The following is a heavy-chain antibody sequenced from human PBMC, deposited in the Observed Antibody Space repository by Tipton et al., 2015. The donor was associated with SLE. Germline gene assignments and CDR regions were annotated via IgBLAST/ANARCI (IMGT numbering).Heavy chain of an antibody. V-gene: IGHV3-30*19. J-gene: IGHJ4*02. CDR1: GFTFSSYG. D-gene: IGHD3-22*01. CDR3: LVYYDSSGYYYGFDY. CDR2: ISYDGSNK. Sequence: SLRLSCAASGFTFSSYGMHWVRQAPGKGLEWVAVISYDGSNKYYADSVKGRFTISRDNSKNTLYLQMNGLRAEDTAVYYCLVYYDSSGYYYGFDYWGQGTLVTVSA.